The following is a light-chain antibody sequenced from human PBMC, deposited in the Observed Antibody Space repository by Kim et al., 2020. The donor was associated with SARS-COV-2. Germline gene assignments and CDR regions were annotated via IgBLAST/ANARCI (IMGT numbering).Light chain of an antibody. J-gene: IGKJ2*01. Sequence: DPQMTQSPPSLSASVGDRVTITCRTSQSTSTYLNWYQQKPGQAPKLLIYAASKLHSGVPSRFSGSGTGTDFTLTISSLQPEDFATYVCQQSDNTPYTFGPGTKLEI. CDR2: AAS. V-gene: IGKV1-39*01. CDR1: QSTSTY. CDR3: QQSDNTPYT.